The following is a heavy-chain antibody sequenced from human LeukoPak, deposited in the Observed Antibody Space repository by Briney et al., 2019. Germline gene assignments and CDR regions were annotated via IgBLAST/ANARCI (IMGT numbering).Heavy chain of an antibody. CDR3: ARGARGSGTASDY. CDR1: GFTFSSYW. CDR2: INSDGSST. D-gene: IGHD3-10*01. Sequence: GGSLRLSCAASGFTFSSYWMHWVRQAPGKGLVWVSRINSDGSSTNYADSVKGRFTISRDNAKNTLHLQMNSLRAEDTSVYYCARGARGSGTASDYWGQGTLVTVSS. V-gene: IGHV3-74*01. J-gene: IGHJ4*02.